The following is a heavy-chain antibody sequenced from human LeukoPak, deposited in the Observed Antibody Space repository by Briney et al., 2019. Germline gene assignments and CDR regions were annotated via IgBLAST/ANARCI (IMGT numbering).Heavy chain of an antibody. J-gene: IGHJ4*02. Sequence: ASVKVSCKASGYTFTDYYMHWVRQAPGQGLECMGWINPNSGATNYAQDFQGRVTMTRDTSISTAYMELSRLRSEDTAVYYCARDCSGGSCYRVFGYWGQGTLVTVSS. CDR1: GYTFTDYY. V-gene: IGHV1-2*02. CDR3: ARDCSGGSCYRVFGY. CDR2: INPNSGAT. D-gene: IGHD2-15*01.